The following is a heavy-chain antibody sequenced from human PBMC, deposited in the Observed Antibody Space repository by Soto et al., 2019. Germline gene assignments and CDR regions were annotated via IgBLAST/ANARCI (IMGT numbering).Heavy chain of an antibody. D-gene: IGHD2-15*01. CDR3: AKERIDVVVVAACFDY. V-gene: IGHV3-23*01. Sequence: EVQLLESGGGLVQPGGSLRLSCAASGFTFSSYAMSWVRQAPGKGLEWVSAISGSGGSTYYADFVKGRFTISRDNSKNTLYLQMNSLRAEDTAVYYCAKERIDVVVVAACFDYWGQGTLVTVSS. CDR1: GFTFSSYA. J-gene: IGHJ4*02. CDR2: ISGSGGST.